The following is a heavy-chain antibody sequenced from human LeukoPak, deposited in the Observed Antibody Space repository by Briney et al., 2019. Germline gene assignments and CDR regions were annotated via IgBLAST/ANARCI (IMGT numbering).Heavy chain of an antibody. CDR2: INHSGST. CDR1: GGSFSGYY. J-gene: IGHJ4*02. CDR3: ASRYYYDSSTFDY. Sequence: ASETLSLTCAVYGGSFSGYYWSWIRQPPGKGLEWIGEINHSGSTNYNPSLKSRVTISVDTSKNQFSLKLSSVTAADTAVYCCASRYYYDSSTFDYWGQGTLVTVSS. D-gene: IGHD3-22*01. V-gene: IGHV4-34*01.